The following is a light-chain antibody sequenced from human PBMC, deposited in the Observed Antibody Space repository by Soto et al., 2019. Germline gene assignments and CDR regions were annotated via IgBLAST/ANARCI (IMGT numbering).Light chain of an antibody. J-gene: IGLJ2*01. CDR2: EGS. CDR3: CSYAGSSTSYVV. Sequence: QSALTQPASVSGSPGQSITISCTGTSSDVGSYNLVSWYQQHPGKAPKLMIYEGSTRPSGVSNRFSGSKSGNTASLTISGLQAEDEADYDCCSYAGSSTSYVVFGGGTKVTVL. V-gene: IGLV2-23*01. CDR1: SSDVGSYNL.